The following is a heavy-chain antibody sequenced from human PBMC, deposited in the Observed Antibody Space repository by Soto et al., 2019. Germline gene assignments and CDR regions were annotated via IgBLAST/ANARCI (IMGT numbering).Heavy chain of an antibody. CDR1: GFTFSSYA. CDR2: ISYDGSNK. Sequence: GGSLRLSCAASGFTFSSYAMHWVRQAPGKGLEWVAVISYDGSNKYYADSVKGRFTISRDNSKNTLYLQMNSLRAEDTAVYYCASEVLRYFDWFPHHDAFDIWGQGTMVTVSS. J-gene: IGHJ3*02. D-gene: IGHD3-9*01. CDR3: ASEVLRYFDWFPHHDAFDI. V-gene: IGHV3-30-3*01.